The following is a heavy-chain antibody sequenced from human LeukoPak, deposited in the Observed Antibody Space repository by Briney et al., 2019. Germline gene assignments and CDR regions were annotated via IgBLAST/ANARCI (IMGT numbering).Heavy chain of an antibody. Sequence: ASVKVSCKASGYTFTRYGISWVRQAPGQRLEGMGWISGYNGNTKNAEKVQDRVSMTTDTPTSTAYMELRSLRSDDTAVYYCARDMGPAYSSSWYFDHWGQGTLVTVSS. CDR3: ARDMGPAYSSSWYFDH. D-gene: IGHD6-13*01. J-gene: IGHJ4*02. CDR2: ISGYNGNT. CDR1: GYTFTRYG. V-gene: IGHV1-18*01.